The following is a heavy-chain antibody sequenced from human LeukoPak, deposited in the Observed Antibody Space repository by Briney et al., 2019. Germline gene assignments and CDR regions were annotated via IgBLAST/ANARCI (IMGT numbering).Heavy chain of an antibody. Sequence: GGSLRLSCAASGLNFEEYGMHWVRQAPGKGLEWVARIRWNSDNTAYAGSVKGRFTISRDNAKNSLYLQMDSLRPEDTALYYCAKDKERFCGITSCYAVGFDNWGQGTLVTVSS. D-gene: IGHD2-2*01. J-gene: IGHJ4*02. CDR1: GLNFEEYG. CDR2: IRWNSDNT. V-gene: IGHV3-9*01. CDR3: AKDKERFCGITSCYAVGFDN.